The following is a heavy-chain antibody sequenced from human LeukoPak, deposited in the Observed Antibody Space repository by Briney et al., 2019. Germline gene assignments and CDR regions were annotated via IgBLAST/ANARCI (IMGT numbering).Heavy chain of an antibody. Sequence: GGSLRLPCAASGFTFSSYGMHWVRQAPGKGLEWVAVISYDGSNKYYADSVKGRFTITRDNSKNTLYLQMNSLRAEDTAVYYCAKPGELVFYDYVWGSYRSPYFDYWGQGTLVTVSS. CDR2: ISYDGSNK. J-gene: IGHJ4*02. CDR1: GFTFSSYG. CDR3: AKPGELVFYDYVWGSYRSPYFDY. V-gene: IGHV3-30*18. D-gene: IGHD3-16*02.